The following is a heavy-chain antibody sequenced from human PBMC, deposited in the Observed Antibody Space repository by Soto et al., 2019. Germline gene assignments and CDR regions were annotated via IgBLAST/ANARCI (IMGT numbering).Heavy chain of an antibody. CDR2: INPSGGST. CDR3: AREGIDSSGYYYFSDYYYGMDV. V-gene: IGHV1-46*03. D-gene: IGHD3-22*01. CDR1: GYTFTSYY. J-gene: IGHJ6*02. Sequence: ASVKVSCKASGYTFTSYYMHWVRQAPGQGLEWMGIINPSGGSTRYAQKFQGRVTMTRDTSTSTVYMELSSLRSEDTAVYYCAREGIDSSGYYYFSDYYYGMDVWGQGITVTVSS.